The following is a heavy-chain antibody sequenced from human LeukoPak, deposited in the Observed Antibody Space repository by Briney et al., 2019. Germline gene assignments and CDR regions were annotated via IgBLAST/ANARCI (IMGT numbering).Heavy chain of an antibody. J-gene: IGHJ4*02. Sequence: GGSLRLSCAASGFSFSSYDMDWVRQAPGKGLEWVAFIPYDGSNKYYADSVKGRFTISRDDSKNTLYLQMNSLRAEDTAVYYCARGPIDSDILNCLVHWGQGTLVTVSS. V-gene: IGHV3-30*01. D-gene: IGHD3-9*01. CDR3: ARGPIDSDILNCLVH. CDR2: IPYDGSNK. CDR1: GFSFSSYD.